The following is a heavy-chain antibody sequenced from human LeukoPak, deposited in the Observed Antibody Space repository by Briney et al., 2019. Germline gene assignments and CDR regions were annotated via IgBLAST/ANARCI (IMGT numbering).Heavy chain of an antibody. CDR1: GFAFSNYN. J-gene: IGHJ4*02. CDR3: ARDAEVYSSSFSVDY. CDR2: ISSSSHSI. Sequence: GGSLRLSCAASGFAFSNYNMNWVRQAPGKGLEWVSYISSSSHSIYYADSVKGRFTISRDNAKNSLYLQMNSLRAEDTAVYYCARDAEVYSSSFSVDYWGQGIPVTVSS. V-gene: IGHV3-21*05. D-gene: IGHD6-13*01.